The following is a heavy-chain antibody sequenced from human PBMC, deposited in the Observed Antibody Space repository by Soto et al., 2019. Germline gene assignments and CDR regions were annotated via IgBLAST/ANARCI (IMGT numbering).Heavy chain of an antibody. J-gene: IGHJ4*02. CDR2: INAGNGNT. CDR1: GYTFTSYA. V-gene: IGHV1-3*01. Sequence: ASVKVSCKASGYTFTSYAMHLVRQAPGQRLEWMGWINAGNGNTKYSQKFQGRVTITRDTSASTAYMELSSLRSEDTAVYYCARDQGRRAFDYWGQGTLVTVSS. CDR3: ARDQGRRAFDY.